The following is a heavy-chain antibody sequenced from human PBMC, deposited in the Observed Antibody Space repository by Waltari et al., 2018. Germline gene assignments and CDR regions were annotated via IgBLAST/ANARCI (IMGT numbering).Heavy chain of an antibody. CDR3: ARFSGYSSSHDY. J-gene: IGHJ4*02. Sequence: QVQLQESGPGLVKPSQTLSLTCTVSGGSISSGSYYWSWIRQPAGKGLEWIGRIYTSGSTNYNPSLKSRVTISVDTSKNQFSLKLSSVTAADTAVYYCARFSGYSSSHDYWGQGTLVTVSS. CDR2: IYTSGST. CDR1: GGSISSGSYY. D-gene: IGHD6-6*01. V-gene: IGHV4-61*02.